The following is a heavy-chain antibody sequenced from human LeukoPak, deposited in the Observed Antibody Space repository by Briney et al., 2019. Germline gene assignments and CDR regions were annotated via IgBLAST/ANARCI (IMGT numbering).Heavy chain of an antibody. V-gene: IGHV3-66*01. D-gene: IGHD3-22*01. J-gene: IGHJ4*02. Sequence: PGGSLRLSCAASGFTVSSNYMSWVRQAPGKGLEWVSVIYSGGSTYYADSVKGRFTVSRDNSKNTVYLQMNSLRAEDTAVYYCARGHYYDSSGYYVPFDYWGQGTLVTVSS. CDR2: IYSGGST. CDR3: ARGHYYDSSGYYVPFDY. CDR1: GFTVSSNY.